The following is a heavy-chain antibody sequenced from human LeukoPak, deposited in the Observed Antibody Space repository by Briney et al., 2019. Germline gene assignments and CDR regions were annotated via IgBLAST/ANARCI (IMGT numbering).Heavy chain of an antibody. CDR1: GFTFSTYG. Sequence: GGSLRLSCAASGFTFSTYGMHWVRQAPGKGLEWVAVIWYDGGNRYYADSVKGRFTISRDNSKNTLYLQMNSLRAEDTAVYYCARGDCGGTSCHKYFDYWGQGPLVTVSS. V-gene: IGHV3-33*08. CDR3: ARGDCGGTSCHKYFDY. CDR2: IWYDGGNR. D-gene: IGHD2-2*02. J-gene: IGHJ4*02.